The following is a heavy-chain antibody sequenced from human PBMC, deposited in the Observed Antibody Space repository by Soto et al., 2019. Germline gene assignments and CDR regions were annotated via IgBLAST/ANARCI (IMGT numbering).Heavy chain of an antibody. D-gene: IGHD3-16*01. CDR2: ISSSSSTI. CDR1: GFTFSSYS. Sequence: GGSLRLSCAASGFTFSSYSMNWVRQAPGKGLEWVSYISSSSSTIYYADSVKGRFTISRDNAKNSLYLQMNSLRAEDTAVSYCARDHKGGYAFDIWGQGTMVTVSS. V-gene: IGHV3-48*04. J-gene: IGHJ3*02. CDR3: ARDHKGGYAFDI.